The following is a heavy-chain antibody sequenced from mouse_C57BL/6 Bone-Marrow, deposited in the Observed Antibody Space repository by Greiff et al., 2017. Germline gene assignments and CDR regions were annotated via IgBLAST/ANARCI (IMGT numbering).Heavy chain of an antibody. CDR3: ARHRGDYYYDYDGWYFDV. CDR1: GFTFSDYG. D-gene: IGHD2-4*01. CDR2: ISNLAYSI. J-gene: IGHJ1*03. Sequence: EVKLVESGGGLVQPGGSLKLSCAASGFTFSDYGMAWFRQAPRKGPEWVAFISNLAYSIYYADTVTGRFTISRENAKNTLYLEMSSLRSEDTAMYYCARHRGDYYYDYDGWYFDVWGTGTTVTVSS. V-gene: IGHV5-15*01.